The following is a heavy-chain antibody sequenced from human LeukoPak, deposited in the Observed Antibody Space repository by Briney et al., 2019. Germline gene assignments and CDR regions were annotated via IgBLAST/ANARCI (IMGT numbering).Heavy chain of an antibody. CDR3: AKDYYYDSSGYYSGGSFDY. J-gene: IGHJ4*02. Sequence: GGSPRLSCAASGFTFSSYAMSWVRQAPGKGLEWVSAISGSGGSTYYADSVKGRFTISRDNSKNTLYLQMNSLRAEDTAVYYCAKDYYYDSSGYYSGGSFDYWGQGTLVTVSS. CDR2: ISGSGGST. D-gene: IGHD3-22*01. CDR1: GFTFSSYA. V-gene: IGHV3-23*01.